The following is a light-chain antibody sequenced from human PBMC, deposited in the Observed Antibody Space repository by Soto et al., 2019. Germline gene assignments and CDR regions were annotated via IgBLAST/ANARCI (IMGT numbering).Light chain of an antibody. Sequence: QSVLTQPASVSGSPGQSITISCTGSSNDVGGYNYVSWYQQYPGKAPKLMIYEVSNRPSGISNRFSGSKSGNTASLTISGLQAEDEADYFCTSYASTSTLGLFGTGTKVTVL. J-gene: IGLJ1*01. CDR1: SNDVGGYNY. V-gene: IGLV2-14*01. CDR3: TSYASTSTLGL. CDR2: EVS.